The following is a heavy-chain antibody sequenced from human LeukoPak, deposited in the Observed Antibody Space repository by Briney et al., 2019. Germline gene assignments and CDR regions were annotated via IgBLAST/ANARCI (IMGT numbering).Heavy chain of an antibody. J-gene: IGHJ4*02. CDR2: ISYDGSNK. Sequence: PGGSLRLSCAASGFTFSSYAMHWVRQAPGKGLEWVAVISYDGSNKYYADSVKGRFTISRDNSKNTLYLQMNSLRAEDTAVYYCERTRYDFWSSPTDYWGQGTLVTVSS. CDR1: GFTFSSYA. CDR3: ERTRYDFWSSPTDY. V-gene: IGHV3-30-3*01. D-gene: IGHD3-3*01.